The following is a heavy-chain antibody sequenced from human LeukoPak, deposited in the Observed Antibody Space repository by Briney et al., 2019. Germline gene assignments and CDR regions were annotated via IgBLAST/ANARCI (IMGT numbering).Heavy chain of an antibody. Sequence: GASVKVSCKASGYTFTGYYMHWVRQAPGQGLEWMRWINPNSGGTNYAQKFQGWVTMTRNTSISTAYMELSRLRSDDTAVYYCARDLNSNYYYGMDVWGQGTTVTVSS. CDR1: GYTFTGYY. V-gene: IGHV1-2*04. J-gene: IGHJ6*02. D-gene: IGHD4-11*01. CDR2: INPNSGGT. CDR3: ARDLNSNYYYGMDV.